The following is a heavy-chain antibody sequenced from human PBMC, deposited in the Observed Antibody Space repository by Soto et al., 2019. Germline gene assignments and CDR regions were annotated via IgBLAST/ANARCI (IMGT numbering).Heavy chain of an antibody. CDR1: GFIFSDYY. CDR2: LSSGSTI. CDR3: ARTFDGYYGMDV. Sequence: PGGSLRLSCAASGFIFSDYYMSWVRQAPGKGLEWLSYLSSGSTIYYADSVKGRFTISRDNAKNSLYLQMNSLRAEDTAVYYCARTFDGYYGMDVWGQGTTVTVSS. V-gene: IGHV3-11*04. J-gene: IGHJ6*02.